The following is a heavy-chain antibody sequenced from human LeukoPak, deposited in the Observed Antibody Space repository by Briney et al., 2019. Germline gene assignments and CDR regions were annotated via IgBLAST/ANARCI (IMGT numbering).Heavy chain of an antibody. CDR2: IYYSGGT. CDR1: GGSISSYY. D-gene: IGHD2-2*01. Sequence: PSETLSLTCTVSGGSISSYYWSWIRQPPGKGLEWIGYIYYSGGTNYNPSLKSRVTISVDTSKNQFSLKLSSVTAADTAVYYCARADCSSTSCYVLRAFDIWGQGTMVTVSS. CDR3: ARADCSSTSCYVLRAFDI. V-gene: IGHV4-59*01. J-gene: IGHJ3*02.